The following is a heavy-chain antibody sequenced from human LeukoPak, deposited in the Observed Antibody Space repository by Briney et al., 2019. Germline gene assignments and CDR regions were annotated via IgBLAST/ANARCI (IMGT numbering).Heavy chain of an antibody. D-gene: IGHD6-13*01. J-gene: IGHJ4*02. V-gene: IGHV3-49*03. CDR2: IRSKAYGGTT. CDR1: GFTFGDYA. Sequence: PGGSLRLSCTASGFTFGDYAMSWFRQAPGKGLEWVSFIRSKAYGGTTEYAASVKGRFTISRDDSKSIAYLQMNSLKTEDTAVYYCTRKSDSSWYIDYWGQGTLVTVSS. CDR3: TRKSDSSWYIDY.